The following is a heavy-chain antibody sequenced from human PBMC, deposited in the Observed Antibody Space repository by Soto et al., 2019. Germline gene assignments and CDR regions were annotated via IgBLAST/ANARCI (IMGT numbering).Heavy chain of an antibody. J-gene: IGHJ4*02. CDR1: GYTFTSYA. V-gene: IGHV1-3*01. CDR3: ARRLPYGDYGFVD. CDR2: INAGNGNT. D-gene: IGHD4-17*01. Sequence: ASVKVSCKASGYTFTSYAMHWVRQAPGQRLEWMGWINAGNGNTKYSQKFQGRVTITGDTSASTAYMELSSLRSEDTAVYYCARRLPYGDYGFVDWGQGTLVTVSS.